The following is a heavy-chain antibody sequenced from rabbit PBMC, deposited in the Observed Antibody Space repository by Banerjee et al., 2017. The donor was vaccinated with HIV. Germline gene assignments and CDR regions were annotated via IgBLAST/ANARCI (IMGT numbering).Heavy chain of an antibody. CDR1: GFSFSSYW. Sequence: QEHLVESGGGLVTLGGSLKLSCKASGFSFSSYWICWFRQAPGKGPEWIACIYAGSSGNTYYASWAKGRFTISKTSSTTVTLQMTSLTDADTATYFCGRDRGVGYDLNLWGPGTLVTVS. V-gene: IGHV1S45*01. J-gene: IGHJ4*01. CDR2: IYAGSSGNT. D-gene: IGHD6-1*01. CDR3: GRDRGVGYDLNL.